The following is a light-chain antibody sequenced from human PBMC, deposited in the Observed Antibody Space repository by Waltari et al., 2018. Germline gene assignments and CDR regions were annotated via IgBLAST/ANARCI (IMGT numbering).Light chain of an antibody. J-gene: IGKJ1*01. CDR1: QSIGRY. CDR2: GAS. Sequence: EIVLTQSPGTLSLSPGERATLSYRASQSIGRYLAWYQQKPDQAPRLLIYGASNRATGIPDRFSGSGSGTDFSLTISRLEPEDFAVYYCQNHERLPATFGQGTKVEIK. CDR3: QNHERLPAT. V-gene: IGKV3-20*01.